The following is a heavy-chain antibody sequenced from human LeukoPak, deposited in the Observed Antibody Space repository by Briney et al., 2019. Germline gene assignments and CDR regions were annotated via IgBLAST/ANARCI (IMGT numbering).Heavy chain of an antibody. V-gene: IGHV3-30-3*01. J-gene: IGHJ4*02. Sequence: GGSLRLSCAASGFTFSSYAMHWVRQAPGKGLEWVAVISYDGSNKYYADSVKGRFTISRDNSKNTLYLQMNSLRAEDTAVYYCARDMGPIVVVPAAILTTRKHYFDYWGQGTLVTVSS. CDR2: ISYDGSNK. D-gene: IGHD2-2*01. CDR3: ARDMGPIVVVPAAILTTRKHYFDY. CDR1: GFTFSSYA.